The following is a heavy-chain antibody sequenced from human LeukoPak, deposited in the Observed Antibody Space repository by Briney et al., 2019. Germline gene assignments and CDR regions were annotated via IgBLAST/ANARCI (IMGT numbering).Heavy chain of an antibody. Sequence: ASVKVSCKASGYIFTDYYMHWVRQAPGQGLEWMGWINPNSGGTNYAQKFQGRVTMTRDTSISTAYMELSRLRSDDTAVYYCARGFKGTSCPGYWGQGTLVTVSS. CDR3: ARGFKGTSCPGY. J-gene: IGHJ4*02. CDR2: INPNSGGT. CDR1: GYIFTDYY. V-gene: IGHV1-2*02. D-gene: IGHD2-2*01.